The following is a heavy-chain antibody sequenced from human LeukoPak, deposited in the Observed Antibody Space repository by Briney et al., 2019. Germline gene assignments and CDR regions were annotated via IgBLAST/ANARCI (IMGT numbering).Heavy chain of an antibody. CDR3: ARAPIVVVPAALYYYYYYGMDV. CDR1: GVAFDSHG. D-gene: IGHD2-2*01. CDR2: IWYDGSNK. Sequence: QPGGSLRLSCAASGVAFDSHGMHWVRQAPGKGLEWVAVIWYDGSNKDYADSVKGRFTISRDNSKNTLYLQMNSLRAEDTAVYYCARAPIVVVPAALYYYYYYGMDVWGQGTTVTVSS. J-gene: IGHJ6*02. V-gene: IGHV3-33*01.